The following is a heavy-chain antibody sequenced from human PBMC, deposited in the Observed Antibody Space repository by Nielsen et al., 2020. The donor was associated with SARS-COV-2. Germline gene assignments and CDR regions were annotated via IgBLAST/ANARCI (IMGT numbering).Heavy chain of an antibody. D-gene: IGHD4-17*01. Sequence: GESLKISCAASGFTFSNAWMSWVRQAPGKGLEWVGRIKSKTDGGTTDYAAPVKGRFTISRDDSKNTLYLQMNSLRAEDTAVYYCASLDYGDSFDIWGQGTMVTVSS. V-gene: IGHV3-15*01. CDR3: ASLDYGDSFDI. CDR1: GFTFSNAW. CDR2: IKSKTDGGTT. J-gene: IGHJ3*02.